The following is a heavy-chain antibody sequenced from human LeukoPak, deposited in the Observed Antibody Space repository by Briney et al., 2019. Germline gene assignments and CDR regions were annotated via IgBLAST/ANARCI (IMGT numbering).Heavy chain of an antibody. J-gene: IGHJ5*02. D-gene: IGHD4-17*01. CDR3: ARDGTVTRGDWFDP. Sequence: SETLSLTCTVSGGSISSRNHYWGWIRQPPGKGLEWIGSIYYSGSTYYNPSLKSRVTISVDMSKNQFSLKLSSVTAADTAVYYCARDGTVTRGDWFDPWGQGTLVTVSS. CDR2: IYYSGST. CDR1: GGSISSRNHY. V-gene: IGHV4-39*01.